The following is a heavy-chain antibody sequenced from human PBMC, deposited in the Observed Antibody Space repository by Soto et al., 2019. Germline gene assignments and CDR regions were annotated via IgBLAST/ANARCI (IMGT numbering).Heavy chain of an antibody. CDR2: IDPSDSQT. CDR3: ARQIYDSDTGPNFQYYFDS. J-gene: IGHJ4*02. V-gene: IGHV5-10-1*01. CDR1: GYSFAGYW. D-gene: IGHD3-22*01. Sequence: GVSLKISWKGSGYSFAGYWITWVRQKPGKGLEWMGRIDPSDSQTYYSPSFRGHVTISATKSITTVFLQWSSLRASDTAMYYCARQIYDSDTGPNFQYYFDSWGQGTPVTVSS.